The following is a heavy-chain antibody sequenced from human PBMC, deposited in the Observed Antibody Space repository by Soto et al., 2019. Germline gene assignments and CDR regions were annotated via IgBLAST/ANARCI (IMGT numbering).Heavy chain of an antibody. V-gene: IGHV1-24*01. Sequence: ASVKVSCNVSGYTLTELSMHWVRQAPGQGLEWMGGFDPEDGETIYAQKFQGRVTMTEDTSTDTAYMELSSLRSEDTAVYYCATEDKPGSDYSNYIYGMDVWGQGTTVTVSS. CDR1: GYTLTELS. D-gene: IGHD4-4*01. CDR2: FDPEDGET. CDR3: ATEDKPGSDYSNYIYGMDV. J-gene: IGHJ6*02.